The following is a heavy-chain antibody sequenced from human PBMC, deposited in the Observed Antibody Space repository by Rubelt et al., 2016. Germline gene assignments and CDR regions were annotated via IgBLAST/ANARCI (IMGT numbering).Heavy chain of an antibody. CDR2: IYYSGST. D-gene: IGHD3-9*01. Sequence: GKSSETLSLTCTVSGGSISSYYWRWIRQPPGKGLAWIGYIYYSGSTNSNPPPKSPVTISVNRSKTQFSLKLSSVTSADTAVDYCASARGDDILTKPYYYYGMDVWGQGTTVTVSS. CDR3: ASARGDDILTKPYYYYGMDV. J-gene: IGHJ6*02. CDR1: GGSISSYY. V-gene: IGHV4-59*08.